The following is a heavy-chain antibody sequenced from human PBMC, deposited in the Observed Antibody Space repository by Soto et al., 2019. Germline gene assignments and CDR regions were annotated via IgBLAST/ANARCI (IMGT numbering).Heavy chain of an antibody. Sequence: EVRLLESGGGLVQTGGSLRLSCAASGFTFSSFGMNWVRQAPGKGLEWLADISGGGYNKYYAESVKGRFAISRDNSENMALLQMDTLTADDTAVDYCAKDRGSSATWFDYWGPGVLVTVSS. CDR1: GFTFSSFG. CDR2: ISGGGYNK. CDR3: AKDRGSSATWFDY. D-gene: IGHD2-2*01. J-gene: IGHJ4*02. V-gene: IGHV3-23*01.